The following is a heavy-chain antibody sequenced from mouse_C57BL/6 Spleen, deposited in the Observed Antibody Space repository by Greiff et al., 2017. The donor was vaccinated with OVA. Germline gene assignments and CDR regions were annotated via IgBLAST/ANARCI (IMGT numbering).Heavy chain of an antibody. CDR1: GFTFSSYG. D-gene: IGHD2-4*01. V-gene: IGHV5-6*01. J-gene: IGHJ2*01. Sequence: EVKLMESGGDLVKPGGSLKLSCAASGFTFSSYGMSWVRQTPDKRLEWVATISSGGSYTYYPDSVKGRFTISRDNTKNTLYLQRSSLKSEDTSMYYCARHHDYVELRYFDVWGKGTTLTVSS. CDR3: ARHHDYVELRYFDV. CDR2: ISSGGSYT.